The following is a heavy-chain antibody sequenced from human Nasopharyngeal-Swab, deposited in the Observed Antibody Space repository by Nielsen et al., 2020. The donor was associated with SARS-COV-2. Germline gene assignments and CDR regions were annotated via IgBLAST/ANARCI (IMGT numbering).Heavy chain of an antibody. D-gene: IGHD6-6*01. CDR2: IIPIFGTA. V-gene: IGHV1-69*13. CDR3: ARSGYSNSDIDY. Sequence: SVKVSCKASGGPFSSNAISWVRQAPGQGLEWMGGIIPIFGTADYAQKFQDRVTITADESTSTAYMELSSLRSEDTAVYYCARSGYSNSDIDYWGQGTLVTVSS. J-gene: IGHJ4*02. CDR1: GGPFSSNA.